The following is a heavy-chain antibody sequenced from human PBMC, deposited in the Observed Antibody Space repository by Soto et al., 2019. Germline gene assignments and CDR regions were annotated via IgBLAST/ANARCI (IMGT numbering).Heavy chain of an antibody. V-gene: IGHV1-3*01. Sequence: ASVKVSCKASGYTFTSYAMHWVRQAPGQRLEWMGWINAGNGNTKYSQKFQDRVTITRDTSASTAYMELSSLRSKDTAVYYSAKWGSLMKQYFDWLLSDYWGQGTLVTVSS. CDR2: INAGNGNT. CDR3: AKWGSLMKQYFDWLLSDY. D-gene: IGHD3-9*01. CDR1: GYTFTSYA. J-gene: IGHJ4*02.